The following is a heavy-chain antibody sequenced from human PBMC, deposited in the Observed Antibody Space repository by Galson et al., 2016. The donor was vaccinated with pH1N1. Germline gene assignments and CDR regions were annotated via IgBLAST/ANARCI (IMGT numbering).Heavy chain of an antibody. CDR3: ARDRVALTGIFDY. D-gene: IGHD3-10*01. J-gene: IGHJ4*02. V-gene: IGHV4-61*02. Sequence: TLSLTCTVSGGSISSGSYYWNWIRQPAGEGLEWIGRLYTSGSTTYNPSLKSRVTMSVDTSKNQFSLRLTSVTAADTAVYYCARDRVALTGIFDYWGQGTLVTASS. CDR2: LYTSGST. CDR1: GGSISSGSYY.